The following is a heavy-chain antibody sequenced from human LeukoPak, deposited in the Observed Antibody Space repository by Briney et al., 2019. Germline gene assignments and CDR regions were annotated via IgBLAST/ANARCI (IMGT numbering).Heavy chain of an antibody. J-gene: IGHJ6*02. CDR2: ISPSGDLT. D-gene: IGHD1-26*01. CDR3: ARDGDIQVGATKHYGMDV. V-gene: IGHV1-46*01. Sequence: EASVKVSCKASGYSLTSYYMHWVRQAPGQGLEWMGVISPSGDLTSYAQNFQGRVTTTRDTATSTVYMELSSLRSEDTAVYYCARDGDIQVGATKHYGMDVWGRGTTVTVSS. CDR1: GYSLTSYY.